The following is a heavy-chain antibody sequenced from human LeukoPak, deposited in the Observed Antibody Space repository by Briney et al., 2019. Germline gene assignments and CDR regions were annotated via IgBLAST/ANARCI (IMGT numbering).Heavy chain of an antibody. V-gene: IGHV3-48*03. CDR3: ARDIRHSSPY. Sequence: PGRSLRLSCAASGFTFSSYEMNWVRQAPGKGLEWVSFISSSASTIYYADSVKGRFTISRDNAKNSLYLQMNSLRAEDTAVYYCARDIRHSSPYWGQGTLVTVSS. J-gene: IGHJ4*02. D-gene: IGHD6-13*01. CDR2: ISSSASTI. CDR1: GFTFSSYE.